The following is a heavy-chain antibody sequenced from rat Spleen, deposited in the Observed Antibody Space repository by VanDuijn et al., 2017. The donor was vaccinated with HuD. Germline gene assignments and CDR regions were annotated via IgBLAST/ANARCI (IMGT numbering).Heavy chain of an antibody. CDR2: IWGNGNT. V-gene: IGHV2-13*01. D-gene: IGHD1-12*02. CDR3: ARIPPYYYDGTYQPYPDY. J-gene: IGHJ2*01. Sequence: QVQLKESGPGLVQPSQTLSLTCTVSGFSLSSYGVIWVRQPPGKGLEWMGVIWGNGNTNYNSALKSRLSISRDTSKSQVFLKMNNLQTEDTATYYCARIPPYYYDGTYQPYPDYWGQGVMVTVSS. CDR1: GFSLSSYG.